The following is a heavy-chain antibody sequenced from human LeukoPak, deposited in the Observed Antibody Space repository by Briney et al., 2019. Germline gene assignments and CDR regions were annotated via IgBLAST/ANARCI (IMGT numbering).Heavy chain of an antibody. D-gene: IGHD3/OR15-3a*01. J-gene: IGHJ5*02. CDR2: VYYNGNT. CDR3: ARGPLSSRTTWTWFDP. CDR1: GGSISPYY. V-gene: IGHV4-59*01. Sequence: SETLSLTCTVSGGSISPYYWTWIRQPPGKGLEWIGYVYYNGNTNYNPSLKSRITISVDTSKNQFSLRLKSVTAADTAVYYCARGPLSSRTTWTWFDPWGQGTLVAVSS.